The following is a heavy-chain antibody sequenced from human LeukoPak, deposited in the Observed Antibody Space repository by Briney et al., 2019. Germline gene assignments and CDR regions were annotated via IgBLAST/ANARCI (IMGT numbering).Heavy chain of an antibody. V-gene: IGHV4-34*01. CDR2: INHSRST. CDR1: GGSFSGYY. J-gene: IGHJ4*02. D-gene: IGHD1-1*01. Sequence: SETLSLTCAVYGGSFSGYYWSWIRQPPGKGLEWIGEINHSRSTNYNPSLKSRVAILADTSKNQFSLKLSSVTAADTAVYYCARDYDAGNAFDYWGQGTLVTVSS. CDR3: ARDYDAGNAFDY.